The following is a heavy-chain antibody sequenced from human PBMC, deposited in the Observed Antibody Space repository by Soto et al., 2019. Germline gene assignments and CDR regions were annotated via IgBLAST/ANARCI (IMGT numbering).Heavy chain of an antibody. Sequence: QLQLQESGPGLVKPSETLCLTCTVSGGSISSSSYYWGWIRQPPGKGLEWIGSIYYSGSTYYNPSLKSRVTISVDTSKNQFSLKLRSVTAADTAVYYCARHAFSWSGYPDYWGQGTLVTVSS. CDR3: ARHAFSWSGYPDY. V-gene: IGHV4-39*01. CDR2: IYYSGST. D-gene: IGHD3-3*01. J-gene: IGHJ4*02. CDR1: GGSISSSSYY.